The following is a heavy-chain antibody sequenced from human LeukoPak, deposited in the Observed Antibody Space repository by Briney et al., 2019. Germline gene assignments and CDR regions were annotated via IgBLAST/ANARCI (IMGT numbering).Heavy chain of an antibody. D-gene: IGHD1-26*01. CDR2: IFYTGST. CDR1: SGSISTSNYY. CDR3: VRMRYSGSYYGP. Sequence: SETLSLTCTVSSGSISTSNYYWGWVRQPPGKALEWIGNIFYTGSTYYSPSLKSRVTISLDTSRNQFSLRLGSVTAADTSVYYCVRMRYSGSYYGPWGQGTLVTVSS. V-gene: IGHV4-39*01. J-gene: IGHJ5*02.